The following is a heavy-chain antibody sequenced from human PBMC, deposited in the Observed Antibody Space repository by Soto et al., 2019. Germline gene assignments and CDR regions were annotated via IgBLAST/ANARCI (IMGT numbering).Heavy chain of an antibody. CDR3: ARGNNWNYYYYYGMDV. V-gene: IGHV4-34*01. Sequence: SLETLSLTCAVYGGSFSGYYWRWISQPPGKGLEWIGEINHSGSTNYNPSLKSRVTISVDTSKNQFSLKLSSVTAADTAVYYCARGNNWNYYYYYGMDVWGQGTTVTVSS. CDR2: INHSGST. D-gene: IGHD1-1*01. CDR1: GGSFSGYY. J-gene: IGHJ6*02.